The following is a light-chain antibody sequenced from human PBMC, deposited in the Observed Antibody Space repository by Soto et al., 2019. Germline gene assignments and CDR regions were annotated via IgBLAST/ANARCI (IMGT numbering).Light chain of an antibody. CDR1: QSVSNN. CDR3: QQYNDWPPWT. Sequence: EILMTQSPATLSVSPGDRATLSCRASQSVSNNFAWYQQRPGQAPRLLSYGASTRATGIPARFSGSGSGTEFTLTISSLQSEDFAVYYCQQYNDWPPWTFGQGTKVEIK. V-gene: IGKV3-15*01. CDR2: GAS. J-gene: IGKJ1*01.